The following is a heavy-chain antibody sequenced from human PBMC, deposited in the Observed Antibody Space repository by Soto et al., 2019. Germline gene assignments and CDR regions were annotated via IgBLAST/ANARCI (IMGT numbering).Heavy chain of an antibody. J-gene: IGHJ4*02. D-gene: IGHD1-26*01. CDR3: AREYPVHSAYFDY. V-gene: IGHV4-59*01. CDR2: MYYSGNA. CDR1: GASISRYY. Sequence: QVQLQESGPGLVKPSETLSLTCTVSGASISRYYWSWIRQSPGKGLEWIGYMYYSGNANYNPSLRSRFTISVDTSKNPFSLNLNSVTAADTAVYYCAREYPVHSAYFDYWGQGILVTVSS.